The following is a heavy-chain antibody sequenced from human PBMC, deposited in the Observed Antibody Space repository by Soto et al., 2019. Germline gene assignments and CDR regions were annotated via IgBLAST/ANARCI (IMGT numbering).Heavy chain of an antibody. CDR3: AKGKEVTGYAFDI. CDR2: ISGSGGST. J-gene: IGHJ3*02. Sequence: GGSLRLSCAASGFTFSSYAMSWVRQAPGKGLEWVSAISGSGGSTYYADSVKGRFTISRDNSKNTLYLKMNSLGAEDTAVYYCAKGKEVTGYAFDIWGQGTMVTVSS. V-gene: IGHV3-23*01. CDR1: GFTFSSYA. D-gene: IGHD2-21*02.